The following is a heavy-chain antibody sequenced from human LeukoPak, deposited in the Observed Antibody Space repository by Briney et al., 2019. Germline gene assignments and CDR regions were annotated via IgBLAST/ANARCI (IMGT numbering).Heavy chain of an antibody. V-gene: IGHV3-21*04. CDR3: AKAFSRSYDYGPSDH. D-gene: IGHD4/OR15-4a*01. Sequence: GGSLRLSCAASGFTFSSYSMNWVRQAPGKGLEWVSFISSSSSYIYYADSVKGRFTISRDNSKNTLYLQVNSLRVEDTAVYFCAKAFSRSYDYGPSDHWGQGTLVTVSS. CDR2: ISSSSSYI. CDR1: GFTFSSYS. J-gene: IGHJ4*02.